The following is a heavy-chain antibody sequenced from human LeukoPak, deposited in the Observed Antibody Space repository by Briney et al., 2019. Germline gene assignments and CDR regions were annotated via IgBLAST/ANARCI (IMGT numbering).Heavy chain of an antibody. Sequence: VASVKVSCKASEYTFTGYYMHWVRQAPGQGLEWMGWINPNSGGTNYAQKFQGRVTMTRDTSISTAYMELSRLRSDDTAVYYWARVFELTGTTGGDYWGQGTLVTVSS. D-gene: IGHD1-7*01. CDR2: INPNSGGT. V-gene: IGHV1-2*02. J-gene: IGHJ4*02. CDR3: ARVFELTGTTGGDY. CDR1: EYTFTGYY.